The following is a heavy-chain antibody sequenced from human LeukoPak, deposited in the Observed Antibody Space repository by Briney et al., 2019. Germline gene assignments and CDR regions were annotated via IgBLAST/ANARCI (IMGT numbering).Heavy chain of an antibody. CDR1: GYTFTSYD. CDR2: MSANSGNT. J-gene: IGHJ4*02. Sequence: GASVKVSCKASGYTFTSYDINWVRQATGQGLEWMGWMSANSGNTGYAQKFQGRVTMTRSTSMSTAYMELSSLRSEDTAVYYCAAVGGVAAGDYWGQGTLVTVSS. D-gene: IGHD6-13*01. V-gene: IGHV1-8*01. CDR3: AAVGGVAAGDY.